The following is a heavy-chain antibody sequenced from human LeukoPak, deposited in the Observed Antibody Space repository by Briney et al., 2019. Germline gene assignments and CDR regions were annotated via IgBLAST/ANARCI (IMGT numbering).Heavy chain of an antibody. J-gene: IGHJ4*02. CDR2: IYYSGST. CDR3: ARAPHYDFWTFDY. D-gene: IGHD3-3*01. CDR1: GGSISSSSYY. Sequence: SGTLSLTCTVSGGSISSSSYYWGWIRQPPGKGLEWIGSIYYSGSTYYNPSLKSRVTMSVDTSKNQFSLKLSSVTAADTAVYYCARAPHYDFWTFDYWGQGTLVTVSS. V-gene: IGHV4-39*07.